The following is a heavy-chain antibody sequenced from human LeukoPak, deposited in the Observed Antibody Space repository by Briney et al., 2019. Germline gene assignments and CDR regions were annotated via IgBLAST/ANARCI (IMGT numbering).Heavy chain of an antibody. J-gene: IGHJ6*02. CDR1: GGSFSGYY. CDR2: INHSGGT. D-gene: IGHD3-3*01. V-gene: IGHV4-34*01. Sequence: SETLSLTCAVYGGSFSGYYWSWIRQPPGKGLEWIGEINHSGGTNYNPSLKSRVTTSVDTSKNQFSLKLSSVTAADTAVYYCARAASRVGGMDVWGQGTTVTVPS. CDR3: ARAASRVGGMDV.